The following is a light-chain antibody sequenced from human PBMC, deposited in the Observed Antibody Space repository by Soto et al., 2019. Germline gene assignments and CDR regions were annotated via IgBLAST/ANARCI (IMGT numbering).Light chain of an antibody. CDR3: QQGHTWPLT. J-gene: IGKJ2*01. Sequence: EIAMTQSPATLSVSPGERATLSCRASQSISTELAWYQQIRDQPPRLLIYSASTRATGVPARFTGSWSGSAFTLTFSGLQSEDVAIYYCQQGHTWPLTFGQGTRLVI. V-gene: IGKV3-15*01. CDR1: QSISTE. CDR2: SAS.